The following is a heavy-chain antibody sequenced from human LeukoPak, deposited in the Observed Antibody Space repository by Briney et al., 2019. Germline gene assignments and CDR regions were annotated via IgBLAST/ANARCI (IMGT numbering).Heavy chain of an antibody. J-gene: IGHJ4*02. D-gene: IGHD3-16*01. CDR2: ISGSGGST. CDR3: AKVVSGPTGY. CDR1: GFTFSSYA. V-gene: IGHV3-23*01. Sequence: GGSLRLSCAASGFTFSSYAMRWVRQAPGKGLEWVSAISGSGGSTYYADSVKGRFTISRDNSKNTLYLQMTSLRAEDTAVYYCAKVVSGPTGYWGQGTLVTVSS.